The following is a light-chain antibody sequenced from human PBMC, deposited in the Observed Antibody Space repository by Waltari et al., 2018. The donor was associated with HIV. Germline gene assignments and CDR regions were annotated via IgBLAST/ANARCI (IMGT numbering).Light chain of an antibody. CDR2: EVS. CDR3: CSYAGSSTPV. Sequence: QSALTQPASVSGSPGPSLTISCTGTSSDVGSYNLVCWYQQHPGKAPKLMIYEVSKRPSGVSNRFSGSKSGNTASLTISGLQAEDEADYYCCSYAGSSTPVFGGGTKLTVL. CDR1: SSDVGSYNL. J-gene: IGLJ2*01. V-gene: IGLV2-23*02.